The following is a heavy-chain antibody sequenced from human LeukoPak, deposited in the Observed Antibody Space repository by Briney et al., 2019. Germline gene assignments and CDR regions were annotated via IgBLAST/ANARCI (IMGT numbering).Heavy chain of an antibody. CDR3: ASTTVVTQTEYFQH. CDR2: INHSGST. J-gene: IGHJ1*01. V-gene: IGHV4-34*01. D-gene: IGHD4-23*01. CDR1: GGSFSGYY. Sequence: PSETLSLTCAVYGGSFSGYYWSWIRQPPGKGLEWIGEINHSGSTNYNPSLKSRVTISVDTSKNQFSLKLSSVTAAETAVYYCASTTVVTQTEYFQHWGQGTLVTVSS.